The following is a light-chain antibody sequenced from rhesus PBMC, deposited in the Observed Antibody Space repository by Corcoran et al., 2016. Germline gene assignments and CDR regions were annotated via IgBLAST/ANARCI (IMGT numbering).Light chain of an antibody. J-gene: IGKJ1*01. CDR3: QQGNSNPWT. CDR1: QSLLHSNGNTY. CDR2: GGS. V-gene: IGKV2-72*02. Sequence: DIVMTQTPLSLPITPGEPASISCRSSQSLLHSNGNTYLHWYLQKPGQSPQLLMYGGSNRASGAPDRFRGNGSGTGVTLTISGLQPEDFATYCGQQGNSNPWTFGQGTKVEVK.